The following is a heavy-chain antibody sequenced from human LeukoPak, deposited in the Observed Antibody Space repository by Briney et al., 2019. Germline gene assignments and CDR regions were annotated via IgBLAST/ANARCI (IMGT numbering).Heavy chain of an antibody. V-gene: IGHV3-23*01. CDR1: GFTLSSYG. D-gene: IGHD2-2*03. J-gene: IGHJ5*02. CDR2: ISGSEGST. Sequence: GRSLRLSCTASGFTLSSYGMSWVRQAPGKGLEWVSTISGSEGSTYYADSVKGRFTISRDNSKNTLYLQMNSLRAEDTAIYYCAKLKVGYCSSTSCLNWFDPWGQGTLVTVSS. CDR3: AKLKVGYCSSTSCLNWFDP.